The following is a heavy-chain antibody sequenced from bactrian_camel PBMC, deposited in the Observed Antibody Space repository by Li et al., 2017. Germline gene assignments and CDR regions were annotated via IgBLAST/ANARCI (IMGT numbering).Heavy chain of an antibody. CDR1: GYTADKYC. CDR3: AAEPNWCWKVGSPADFRY. Sequence: VQLVESGGESAQAGGSMTLSCAASGYTADKYCMGWFRQIPGKGREGVAAVNYDGSATYADSVKGRFTISLDNNANNLYLQMNALKPEDTGMYYCAAEPNWCWKVGSPADFRYSGQGTQVTVS. D-gene: IGHD7*01. CDR2: VNYDGSA. V-gene: IGHV3S9*01. J-gene: IGHJ6*01.